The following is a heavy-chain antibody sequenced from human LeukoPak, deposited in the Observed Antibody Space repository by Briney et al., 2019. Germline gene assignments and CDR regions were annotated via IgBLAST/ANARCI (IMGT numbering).Heavy chain of an antibody. Sequence: GASVKVSCKASGYTFTSYGISWVRQAPGQGLEWMGWISAYNGNTNYAQKLQGRVTMTTDTSASTAYMELSSLRSEDMAVYYCARDRVLGWFDPWGQGTLVTVSS. CDR1: GYTFTSYG. V-gene: IGHV1-18*03. J-gene: IGHJ5*02. CDR2: ISAYNGNT. CDR3: ARDRVLGWFDP.